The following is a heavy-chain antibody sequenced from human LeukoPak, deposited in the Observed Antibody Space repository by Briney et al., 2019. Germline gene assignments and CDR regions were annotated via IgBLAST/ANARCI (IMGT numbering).Heavy chain of an antibody. V-gene: IGHV3-23*01. J-gene: IGHJ4*02. CDR2: LSGSGAST. Sequence: GGSLRLSCAASGFTFATYAMSWVRQAPGKGLEWVSTLSGSGASTYFADSVKGRFAISRDNSKNTLYLQMNSLRAEDTAVYYCAKDRVRSTVTTGLDYWGQGTLVTVSS. D-gene: IGHD4-17*01. CDR3: AKDRVRSTVTTGLDY. CDR1: GFTFATYA.